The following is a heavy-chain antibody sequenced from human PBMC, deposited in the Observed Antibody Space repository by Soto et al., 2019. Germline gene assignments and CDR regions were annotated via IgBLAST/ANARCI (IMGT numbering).Heavy chain of an antibody. J-gene: IGHJ4*02. CDR1: GGSISSGGYS. CDR3: ARLGPHYYDSSGYYFDY. Sequence: SETLSLTCAVSGGSISSGGYSWSWIRQPPGKGLEWIGYIYHSGSTYYNPSLKSRVTISVDRSKNQFSLKLSSVTAADTAVYYCARLGPHYYDSSGYYFDYWGQGTLVTVSS. CDR2: IYHSGST. V-gene: IGHV4-30-2*01. D-gene: IGHD3-22*01.